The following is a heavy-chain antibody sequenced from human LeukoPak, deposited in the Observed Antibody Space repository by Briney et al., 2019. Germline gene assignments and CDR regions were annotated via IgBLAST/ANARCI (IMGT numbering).Heavy chain of an antibody. V-gene: IGHV3-23*01. CDR2: IIGSGGST. CDR3: AKPEITIFGVVTNDAFDI. CDR1: GFTFSDHY. D-gene: IGHD3-3*01. Sequence: PGGSLRLSCAASGFTFSDHYMNWIRQAPGKGLEWVSAIIGSGGSTYYADSVKGRFTISRDNPKNTLYLQMNSLRAEDTAVYYCAKPEITIFGVVTNDAFDIWGQGTMVTVSS. J-gene: IGHJ3*02.